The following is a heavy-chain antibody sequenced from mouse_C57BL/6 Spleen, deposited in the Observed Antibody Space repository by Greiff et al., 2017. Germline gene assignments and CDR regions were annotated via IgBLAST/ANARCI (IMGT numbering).Heavy chain of an antibody. CDR3: ARVGRDYAMDY. Sequence: QVQLQQSGAELVKPGASVKMSCKASGYTFTSYWITWVKQRPGQGLEWIGDIYPGSGSTNYNEKFKSKATLTVDTSSSTAYMQLSSLTSEDSAVYYCARVGRDYAMDYWGQGTSVTVSS. CDR1: GYTFTSYW. J-gene: IGHJ4*01. CDR2: IYPGSGST. D-gene: IGHD4-1*01. V-gene: IGHV1-55*01.